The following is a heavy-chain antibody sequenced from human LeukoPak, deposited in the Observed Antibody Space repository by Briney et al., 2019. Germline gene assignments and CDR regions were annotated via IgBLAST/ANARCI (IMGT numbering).Heavy chain of an antibody. CDR1: GFTFSSYA. Sequence: GGSLRLSCAASGFTFSSYAMSWVRQAPGKGLEWVSAISGSGGSTYYADSVKGRFTISRDNSKNTPYLQMNSLRAEDTAVYYCAKGKGYCSSTSCYDWAYYYYGMDVWGQGTTVTVSS. CDR2: ISGSGGST. CDR3: AKGKGYCSSTSCYDWAYYYYGMDV. J-gene: IGHJ6*02. D-gene: IGHD2-2*01. V-gene: IGHV3-23*01.